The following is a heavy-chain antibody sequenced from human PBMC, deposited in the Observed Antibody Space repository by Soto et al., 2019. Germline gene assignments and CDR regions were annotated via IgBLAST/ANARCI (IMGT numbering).Heavy chain of an antibody. J-gene: IGHJ6*02. CDR1: GGTFSSYA. Sequence: EASVKVSCKASGGTFSSYAISWVRQAPGQGLEWMGGIIPIFGTANYAQKFQGRVTITADESTSTAYMELSSLRSEDTAVYYCATHKHSGSYYRPYYYYGMDVWGQGTTVTVSS. CDR3: ATHKHSGSYYRPYYYYGMDV. D-gene: IGHD1-26*01. V-gene: IGHV1-69*13. CDR2: IIPIFGTA.